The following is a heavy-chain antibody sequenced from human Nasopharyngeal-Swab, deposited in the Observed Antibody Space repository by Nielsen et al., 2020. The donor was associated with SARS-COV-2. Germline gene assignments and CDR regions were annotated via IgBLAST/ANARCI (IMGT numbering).Heavy chain of an antibody. D-gene: IGHD5-18*01. J-gene: IGHJ4*02. CDR3: ARAMDTAMVWYYFDY. V-gene: IGHV4-4*02. Sequence: SETLSLTCAVYGGSISSSNWWSWVRQPPGKGLEWIGEIYHSGSTNYNPSLKSRVTISVDKSKNQFSLKLSSVTAADTAVYYCARAMDTAMVWYYFDYWGQGTLVTVSS. CDR2: IYHSGST. CDR1: GGSISSSNW.